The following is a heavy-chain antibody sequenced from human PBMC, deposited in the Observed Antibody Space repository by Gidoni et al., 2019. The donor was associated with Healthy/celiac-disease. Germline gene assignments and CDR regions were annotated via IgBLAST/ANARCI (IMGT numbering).Heavy chain of an antibody. D-gene: IGHD2-15*01. J-gene: IGHJ4*02. CDR2: INHSGST. CDR1: GGSFSGYS. CDR3: ARGRMDSTVVVVAATCYFDY. Sequence: QVQLQQWGAGLLKPSETLSLTCAVYGGSFSGYSWSWIRQPPGKGLDWIGEINHSGSTNYNPSLKSRVTISVDTSKNQSSLKLSSVTAADTAVYYCARGRMDSTVVVVAATCYFDYWGQGTLVTVSS. V-gene: IGHV4-34*01.